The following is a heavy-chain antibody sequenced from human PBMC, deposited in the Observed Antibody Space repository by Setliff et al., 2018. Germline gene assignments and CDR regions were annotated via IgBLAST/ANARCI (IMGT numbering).Heavy chain of an antibody. CDR3: ARAGSAAAGRKGIFEY. J-gene: IGHJ4*02. CDR2: FIPILGAT. V-gene: IGHV1-69*13. Sequence: SVKVSCKSSGGTFSSSGITWVRQAPGQGLQWLGRFIPILGATNYAQNFQGRVTITADESTSTGYMELSRLRSDDTAVYYCARAGSAAAGRKGIFEYWGQGTLVTVSS. CDR1: GGTFSSSG. D-gene: IGHD6-13*01.